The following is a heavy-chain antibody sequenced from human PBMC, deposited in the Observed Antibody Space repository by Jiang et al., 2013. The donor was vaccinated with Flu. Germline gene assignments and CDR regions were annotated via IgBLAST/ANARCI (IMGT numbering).Heavy chain of an antibody. CDR3: ASLSIAVAGHRAFDI. D-gene: IGHD6-19*01. CDR1: GGSISSYY. V-gene: IGHV4-59*01. CDR2: IYYSGGT. J-gene: IGHJ3*02. Sequence: GPGLVKPSETLSLTCTVSGGSISSYYWSWIRQPPGKGLEWIGYIYYSGGTNYNPSLKSRVTISVDTSKNQFSLKLSSVTAADTAVYYCASLSIAVAGHRAFDIWGQGTMVTVSS.